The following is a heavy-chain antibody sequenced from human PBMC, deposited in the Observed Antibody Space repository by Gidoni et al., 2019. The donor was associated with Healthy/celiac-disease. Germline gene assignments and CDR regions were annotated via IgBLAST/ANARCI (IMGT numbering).Heavy chain of an antibody. D-gene: IGHD3-3*01. CDR2: ISGSGGST. V-gene: IGHV3-23*01. CDR3: AKGDYDFWSGYYTGYYYGMDV. CDR1: GFTFSSYA. J-gene: IGHJ6*02. Sequence: EVQLLESGGGLVQPGGSLRLSCAASGFTFSSYAMIWVRQAPGKGLEWVSAISGSGGSTYYADSVKGRFTISRDNSKNTLYLQMNSLRAEDTAVYYCAKGDYDFWSGYYTGYYYGMDVWGQGTTVTVSS.